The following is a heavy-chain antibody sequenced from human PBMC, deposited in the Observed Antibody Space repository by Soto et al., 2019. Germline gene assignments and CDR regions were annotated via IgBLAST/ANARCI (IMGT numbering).Heavy chain of an antibody. V-gene: IGHV3-30-3*01. D-gene: IGHD4-17*01. CDR2: ITDDGSSK. CDR3: TRADLTVTLSVFDP. CDR1: GFIFSSYA. J-gene: IGHJ5*02. Sequence: QVQLVESGGGVVQPVRSLRLACAASGFIFSSYARHWVRQAPGKGLEWVAVITDDGSSKYYADSVKGRFTISRDNSKNTLDLQMNSLSAEDTAVYYCTRADLTVTLSVFDPWGQGTLVTVSS.